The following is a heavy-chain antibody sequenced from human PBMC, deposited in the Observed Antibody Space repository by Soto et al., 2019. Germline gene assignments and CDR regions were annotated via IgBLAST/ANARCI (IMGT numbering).Heavy chain of an antibody. CDR3: AGVAYCGGDCYFKWVAP. CDR1: GGTFSSYA. V-gene: IGHV1-69*12. D-gene: IGHD2-21*02. J-gene: IGHJ5*02. CDR2: SIPIFGTA. Sequence: QVQLVQSGAEVKKPGSSVKVSCKASGGTFSSYAISWVRQAPGQGLEWMGGSIPIFGTANYAQKFQGRVTIAADEATSTGYMELSSLRSEDTAVCYWAGVAYCGGDCYFKWVAPWGQGTLVTVSS.